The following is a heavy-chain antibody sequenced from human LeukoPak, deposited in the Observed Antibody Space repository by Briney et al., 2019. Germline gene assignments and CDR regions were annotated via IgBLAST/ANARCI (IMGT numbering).Heavy chain of an antibody. D-gene: IGHD1-26*01. J-gene: IGHJ3*02. CDR3: AVGADDAFDI. CDR2: IYHSGST. CDR1: GGSISSSKW. Sequence: SETLSLTCAVSGGSISSSKWWSWVRQPPGKGLEWIGEIYHSGSTNYNPSLKSRATISVDKSKNQFSLKLSSVTAADTAVYYCAVGADDAFDIWGQGTMVTVSS. V-gene: IGHV4-4*02.